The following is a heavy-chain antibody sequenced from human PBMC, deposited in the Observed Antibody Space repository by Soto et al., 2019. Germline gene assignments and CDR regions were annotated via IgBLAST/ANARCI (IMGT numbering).Heavy chain of an antibody. J-gene: IGHJ6*02. D-gene: IGHD2-15*01. V-gene: IGHV4-39*01. CDR3: APLSVSLSGPYGIHV. CDR2: MFYSGLT. CDR1: GYSVTSSDYY. Sequence: PSETLSLTCSVSGYSVTSSDYYWAWIRQPPGKGLEWIGSMFYSGLTYYNPSLKSRVTLSVYTSKNQFSVRLNSVTAADTAVYYCAPLSVSLSGPYGIHVWGQGTTVTVSS.